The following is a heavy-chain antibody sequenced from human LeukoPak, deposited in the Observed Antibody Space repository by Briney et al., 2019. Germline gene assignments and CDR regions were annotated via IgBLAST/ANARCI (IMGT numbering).Heavy chain of an antibody. CDR2: IYYSGST. CDR1: GGSISSSSYY. Sequence: SETLSLTCTVSGGSISSSSYYWGWIRQPPGKGLEWIGSIYYSGSTYYNPSLKSRVTISVDTSKNQFSLKLSSVTAADTAVYYCARQNFRSGYYTPYYFDYWGQGTPVTVSS. CDR3: ARQNFRSGYYTPYYFDY. V-gene: IGHV4-39*01. D-gene: IGHD3-22*01. J-gene: IGHJ4*02.